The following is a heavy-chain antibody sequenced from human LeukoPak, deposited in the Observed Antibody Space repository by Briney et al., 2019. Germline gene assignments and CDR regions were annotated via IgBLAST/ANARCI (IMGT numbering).Heavy chain of an antibody. V-gene: IGHV3-23*01. Sequence: GGSLRLCCATSGLAFSPYAMNPLHQAPGKGLEGGSVIRGSGAPAYYEDSVKGRFTISRDNSKKDLYLQMSSLRAEDTAVFFFKQKTAYDMLTPFDSWGQGTLVTVSS. D-gene: IGHD3-9*01. CDR1: GLAFSPYA. J-gene: IGHJ4*02. CDR3: KQKTAYDMLTPFDS. CDR2: IRGSGAPA.